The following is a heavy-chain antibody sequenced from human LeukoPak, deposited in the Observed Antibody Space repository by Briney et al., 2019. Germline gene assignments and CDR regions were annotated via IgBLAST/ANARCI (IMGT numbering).Heavy chain of an antibody. CDR1: GFTFSSYA. V-gene: IGHV3-30-3*01. CDR3: ARGGAAAGDL. J-gene: IGHJ5*02. D-gene: IGHD6-13*01. CDR2: ISYDGSNK. Sequence: PGRSLRLSCAASGFTFSSYAMHWVRQAPGKGLEWVAVISYDGSNKYYADSVKGRFTISRDNSKNTLYLQMNSLRAEDTAVYYCARGGAAAGDLWGQGTLVTVSS.